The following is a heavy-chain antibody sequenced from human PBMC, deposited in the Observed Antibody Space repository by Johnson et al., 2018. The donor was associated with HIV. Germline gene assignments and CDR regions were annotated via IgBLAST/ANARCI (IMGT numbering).Heavy chain of an antibody. J-gene: IGHJ3*02. V-gene: IGHV3-64*04. CDR1: GFTFSSYT. D-gene: IGHD1-26*01. CDR2: ISSNGGST. CDR3: AKGEIEDAFDI. Sequence: QLVESGGGVVQPGRSLRLSCAASGFTFSSYTIHWVRQAPGKGLEYVSAISSNGGSTYYADSVKGRFTISRDNSKNTLYLQMNSLRAEDTAVYYCAKGEIEDAFDIWGQGTMVTVSS.